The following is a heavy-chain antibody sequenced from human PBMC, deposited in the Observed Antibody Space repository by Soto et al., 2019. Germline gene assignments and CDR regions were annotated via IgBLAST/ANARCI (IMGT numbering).Heavy chain of an antibody. CDR1: GYTFTNFG. D-gene: IGHD3-16*01. CDR2: ISAYNGNT. Sequence: QVHLVQSGAVVKKPGASVKVSCTASGYTFTNFGISWVRQAPGQGLEWMGWISAYNGNTNDAQKFQGRVTMTTDTSTSKAYLELRSLRSDDTAVYYCARGGTPIDSWGQGTLVTVSS. CDR3: ARGGTPIDS. V-gene: IGHV1-18*01. J-gene: IGHJ4*02.